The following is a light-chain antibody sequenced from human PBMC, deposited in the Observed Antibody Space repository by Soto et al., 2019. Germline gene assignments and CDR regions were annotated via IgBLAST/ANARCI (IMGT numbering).Light chain of an antibody. J-gene: IGKJ1*01. CDR1: QGISSY. Sequence: IQLTQSPSSLSASLGDRVTSTCRASQGISSYLAWYQQKPGKAPKLLIYAASTLQSGVPSRFSGSGSGTEFTLTISSLQPDDFATYYCQHYNSYSEAFGQGTKVDIK. CDR2: AAS. V-gene: IGKV1-9*01. CDR3: QHYNSYSEA.